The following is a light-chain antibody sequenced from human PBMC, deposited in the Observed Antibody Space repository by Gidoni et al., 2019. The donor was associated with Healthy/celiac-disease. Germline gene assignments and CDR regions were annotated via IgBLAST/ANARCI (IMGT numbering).Light chain of an antibody. CDR2: DAS. CDR1: QSVSSY. CDR3: QQRSNWPLT. J-gene: IGKJ4*01. Sequence: EIVLTQSPATLSLSPGESATLPCRASQSVSSYLAWYQQKPGQAPRLLIYDASNRATVIPARFSGSGSGTDFTLTISSLEPEDFAVYYCQQRSNWPLTFGGGTKVEIK. V-gene: IGKV3-11*01.